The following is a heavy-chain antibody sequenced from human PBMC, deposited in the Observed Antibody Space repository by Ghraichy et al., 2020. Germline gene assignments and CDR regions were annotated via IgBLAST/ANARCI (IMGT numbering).Heavy chain of an antibody. D-gene: IGHD6-13*01. Sequence: SGPTLVKPTQTLTLTCTFSGFSLSTSGVGVGWIRQPPGKALEWLALIYWNEDKRYSPSLKSRLTITKDTSKNQVVLTMTNLDPVDTATYYCAHSKRRGSWYSTGPLDFDYWGQGTLVTVSS. V-gene: IGHV2-5*01. CDR1: GFSLSTSGVG. CDR2: IYWNEDK. J-gene: IGHJ4*02. CDR3: AHSKRRGSWYSTGPLDFDY.